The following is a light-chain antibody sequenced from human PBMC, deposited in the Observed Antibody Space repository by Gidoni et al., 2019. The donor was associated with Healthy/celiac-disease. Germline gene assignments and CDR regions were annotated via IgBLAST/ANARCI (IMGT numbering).Light chain of an antibody. CDR1: QRISSY. CDR3: PQSYSTPRT. J-gene: IGKJ1*01. Sequence: DIKMSQSPSSPSAPVGDRVTITCRASQRISSYLNWYQKKTGKAPMIMIYAAYSFQSWVPSRFTCSGSGTDFTLPISSLHPEDFATYFCPQSYSTPRTFGQGTKVEIK. V-gene: IGKV1-39*01. CDR2: AAY.